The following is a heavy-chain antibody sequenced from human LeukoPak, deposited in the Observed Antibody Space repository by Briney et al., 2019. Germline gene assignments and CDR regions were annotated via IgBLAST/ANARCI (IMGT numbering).Heavy chain of an antibody. Sequence: ASVKVSCKASGGTFISYAISWVRQAPGQGLEWMGGIIPIFGTANYAQKFQGRVTITTDESTSTAYMELSSLRSEDTAVYYCATVSLRDYYYDSSGYYNPLTQWGQGTLVTVSS. V-gene: IGHV1-69*05. D-gene: IGHD3-22*01. CDR3: ATVSLRDYYYDSSGYYNPLTQ. CDR1: GGTFISYA. CDR2: IIPIFGTA. J-gene: IGHJ4*02.